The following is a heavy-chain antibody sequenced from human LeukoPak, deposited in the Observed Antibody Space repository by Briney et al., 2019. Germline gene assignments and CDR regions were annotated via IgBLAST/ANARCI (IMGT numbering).Heavy chain of an antibody. CDR1: GFTFSSYS. J-gene: IGHJ4*02. D-gene: IGHD2-21*02. Sequence: GGSLRLSCAASGFTFSSYSMNWVHQAPGKGLEWVSSISSSSSYIYYADSVKGRFTISRDNAKNSLYLQMNSLRAEDTAVYYCARDDQLTAFDYWGQGTLVTVSS. CDR2: ISSSSSYI. CDR3: ARDDQLTAFDY. V-gene: IGHV3-21*01.